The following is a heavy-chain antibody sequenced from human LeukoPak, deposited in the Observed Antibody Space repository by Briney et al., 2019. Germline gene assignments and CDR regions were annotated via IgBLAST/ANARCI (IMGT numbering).Heavy chain of an antibody. Sequence: SETLSLTCAVYGGSFSGYYWSWIRQPPGKGLEWIGEINHSGSTNYNPSLKSRVTISVDTSKNQFSPKLSSVTAADTAVYYCARGVYYYDSSGYQRTDDAFDIWGQGTMVTVSS. J-gene: IGHJ3*02. V-gene: IGHV4-34*01. CDR2: INHSGST. CDR1: GGSFSGYY. D-gene: IGHD3-22*01. CDR3: ARGVYYYDSSGYQRTDDAFDI.